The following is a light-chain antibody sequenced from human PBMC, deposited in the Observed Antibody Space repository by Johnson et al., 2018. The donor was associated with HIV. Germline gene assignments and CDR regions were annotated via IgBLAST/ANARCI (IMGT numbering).Light chain of an antibody. CDR2: DNN. CDR3: GTWDSSLSAYV. Sequence: QSVLTQPPSVSAAPGQKVTISCSGSSSNIGNNYVSWYQQLPGTAPKLLIYDNNKRPSGIPDRFSGSKSGTSATLGITGLQTGDEADYYCGTWDSSLSAYVCGNGTKVTFL. CDR1: SSNIGNNY. V-gene: IGLV1-51*01. J-gene: IGLJ1*01.